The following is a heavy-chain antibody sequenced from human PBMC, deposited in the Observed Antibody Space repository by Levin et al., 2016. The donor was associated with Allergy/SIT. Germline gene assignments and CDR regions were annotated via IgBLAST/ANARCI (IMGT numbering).Heavy chain of an antibody. V-gene: IGHV1-69*01. J-gene: IGHJ6*02. CDR3: AREDIVVVPAAFPYYYYGMDV. CDR2: IIPIFGTA. D-gene: IGHD2-2*01. Sequence: VRQMPGKGLEWMGGIIPIFGTANYAQKFQGRVTITADESTSTAYMELSSLRSEDTAVYYCAREDIVVVPAAFPYYYYGMDVWGQGTTVTVSS.